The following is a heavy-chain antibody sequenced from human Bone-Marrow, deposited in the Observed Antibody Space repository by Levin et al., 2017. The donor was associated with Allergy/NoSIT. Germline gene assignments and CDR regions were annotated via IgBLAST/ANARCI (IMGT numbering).Heavy chain of an antibody. CDR1: GFNFTSYY. CDR2: MNPNGGST. D-gene: IGHD2-15*01. CDR3: TRAGYGSYGFWDS. J-gene: IGHJ4*02. Sequence: GGSLRLSCKASGFNFTSYYMHWVRQAPGQGLEWMGIMNPNGGSTSYAQIFQGRVTMTSDTSTSTVYMELSSLKSEDTAVYYCTRAGYGSYGFWDSWGQGTLVTVSA. V-gene: IGHV1-46*01.